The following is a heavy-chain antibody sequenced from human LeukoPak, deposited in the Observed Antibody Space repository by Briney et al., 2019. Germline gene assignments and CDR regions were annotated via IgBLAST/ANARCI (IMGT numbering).Heavy chain of an antibody. CDR3: ARDLGYYSYY. V-gene: IGHV3-48*02. D-gene: IGHD3-16*01. J-gene: IGHJ4*02. CDR2: ISSSSSTK. CDR1: GFTFGTYG. Sequence: PGGSLRLSCAASGFTFGTYGMNWVRQAPGKGLEWVSYISSSSSTKYYADSVKGRFTISRDNAKNSLYLQMSSLRDEDTAVYYCARDLGYYSYYWGQGTLVTVSS.